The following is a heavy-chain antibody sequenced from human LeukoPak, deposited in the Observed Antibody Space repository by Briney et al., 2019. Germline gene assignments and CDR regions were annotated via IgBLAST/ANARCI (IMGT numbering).Heavy chain of an antibody. V-gene: IGHV4-34*01. D-gene: IGHD3-3*01. Sequence: SETLSLTCAVYGGSFSGYYWSWIRQPPGKGLEWIGEINHSGSTNYNPSLKSRVTISVDTSKNQFSLKLSSVTAADTAVYYCAISPARGVVPTAFDYWGQGTLVTVSS. CDR2: INHSGST. CDR1: GGSFSGYY. J-gene: IGHJ4*02. CDR3: AISPARGVVPTAFDY.